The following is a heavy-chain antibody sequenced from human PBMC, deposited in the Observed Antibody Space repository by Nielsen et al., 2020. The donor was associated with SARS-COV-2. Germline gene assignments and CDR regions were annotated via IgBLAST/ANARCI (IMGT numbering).Heavy chain of an antibody. CDR2: ISPDCGNP. V-gene: IGHV7-4-1*02. J-gene: IGHJ4*02. CDR3: AREQSFCGVDCYSYFDF. D-gene: IGHD2-21*02. Sequence: ASVKVSCKASGYTFTNYAMNWVRQAPGQGLEWMGWISPDCGNPTYAQGFTGRFVFSLDTSVTTTYLQISNLKAEDTAVYYCAREQSFCGVDCYSYFDFWGQGALVTVSS. CDR1: GYTFTNYA.